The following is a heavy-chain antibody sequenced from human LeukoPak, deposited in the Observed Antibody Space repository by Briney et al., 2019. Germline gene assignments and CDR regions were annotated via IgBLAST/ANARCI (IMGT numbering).Heavy chain of an antibody. J-gene: IGHJ6*04. CDR3: AELGITMIGGV. Sequence: GGSLRLSCAASGFIFKKTWMTWVRQAPGKGLEWVANINDDGKTTNHVDSVKGRFTISRDNAENSLYLQMNSLRAEDTAVYYCAELGITMIGGVWGKGTTVTISS. CDR1: GFIFKKTW. CDR2: INDDGKTT. V-gene: IGHV3-7*01. D-gene: IGHD3-10*02.